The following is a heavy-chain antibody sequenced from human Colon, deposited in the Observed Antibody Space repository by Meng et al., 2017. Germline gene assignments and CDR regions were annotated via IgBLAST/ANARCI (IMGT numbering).Heavy chain of an antibody. CDR1: GYIFTDYF. D-gene: IGHD4-23*01. CDR3: ARVSTPTVAGASYDY. J-gene: IGHJ4*02. Sequence: QVLRGGSGAEVGKPGASVKLSCKASGYIFTDYFIHWVRQAPGQGFEWLSRIIPKTNSTLYAQSFQGRVTLTGDPSIATAYLDLSSLTLDDTAVYFCARVSTPTVAGASYDYWGQGTLVTVSS. CDR2: IIPKTNST. V-gene: IGHV1-2*06.